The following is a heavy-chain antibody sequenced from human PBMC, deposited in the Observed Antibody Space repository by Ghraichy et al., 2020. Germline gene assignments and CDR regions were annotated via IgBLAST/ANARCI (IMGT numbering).Heavy chain of an antibody. Sequence: SETLSLTCAVYGGSFSGYYWSWIRQPPGKGLEWIGEINHSGSTNYNPSLKSRVTISVDTSKNQFSLKLSSVTAADTAVYYCAAQQDFTYYDFWSVQGGAWGQGTLVTVSS. J-gene: IGHJ5*02. D-gene: IGHD3-3*01. CDR2: INHSGST. V-gene: IGHV4-34*01. CDR3: AAQQDFTYYDFWSVQGGA. CDR1: GGSFSGYY.